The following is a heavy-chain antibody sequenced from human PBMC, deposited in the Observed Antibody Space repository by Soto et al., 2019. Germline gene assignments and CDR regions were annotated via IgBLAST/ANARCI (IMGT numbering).Heavy chain of an antibody. D-gene: IGHD3-10*01. CDR2: IIPIFGTA. J-gene: IGHJ6*02. Sequence: QGQLVQSGAEVKKPGSSVKVSCKAAGGTFSSYAISWVRQAPGQGLEWMGGIIPIFGTANYAQKFQGSVTITADKSTSTAYMELSSLRTEDTAVYYCARVRDMVRGAPPAFYYNYGMDVWGQGTTVTVSS. CDR3: ARVRDMVRGAPPAFYYNYGMDV. CDR1: GGTFSSYA. V-gene: IGHV1-69*06.